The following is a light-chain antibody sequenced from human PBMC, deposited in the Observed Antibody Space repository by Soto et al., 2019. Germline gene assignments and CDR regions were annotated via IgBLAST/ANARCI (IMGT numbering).Light chain of an antibody. CDR1: QSVSSNF. J-gene: IGKJ1*01. CDR3: KQYDSSPRT. Sequence: ENVLTQSPGTLSLSPGERATLSCRASQSVSSNFLAWYQQKPGQAPRLLIYGASNRATGIPDRFSGSGSGTDFTLTISRLEPEDFAVYYCKQYDSSPRTFGQGTKVDI. V-gene: IGKV3-20*01. CDR2: GAS.